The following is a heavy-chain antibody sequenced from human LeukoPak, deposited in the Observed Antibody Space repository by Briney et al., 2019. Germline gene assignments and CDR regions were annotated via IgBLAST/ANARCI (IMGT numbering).Heavy chain of an antibody. CDR3: AKGGKWDVTPFDY. Sequence: SETLSLTCAVYGGSFSGYYWSWIRQPPGKGLEWIGEINHSGSTNYNPSLKSRVTISVDTSKNQFSLKLSSVTAADTAVHYCAKGGKWDVTPFDYWGQGTLVTVSS. D-gene: IGHD1-26*01. CDR1: GGSFSGYY. CDR2: INHSGST. V-gene: IGHV4-34*01. J-gene: IGHJ4*02.